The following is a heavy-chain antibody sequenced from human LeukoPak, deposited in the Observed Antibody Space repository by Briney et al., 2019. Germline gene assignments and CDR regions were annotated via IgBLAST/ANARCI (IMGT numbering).Heavy chain of an antibody. J-gene: IGHJ4*02. CDR1: GESIISSYF. Sequence: PSETLSLTCTVSGESIISSYFWSWIRQPAGEGLEWIGRIYNTGSTDFNPSLKSRVTMSVDTSKNQFSLKLSSVTAADTAVYYCAKYASGSLVVWGQGTLVTVSS. CDR3: AKYASGSLVV. D-gene: IGHD3-10*01. CDR2: IYNTGST. V-gene: IGHV4-4*07.